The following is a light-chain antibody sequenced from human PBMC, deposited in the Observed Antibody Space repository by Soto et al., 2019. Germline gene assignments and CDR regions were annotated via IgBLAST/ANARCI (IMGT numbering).Light chain of an antibody. CDR2: GAS. J-gene: IGKJ4*01. V-gene: IGKV3-15*01. CDR1: QSVSSN. Sequence: EIVMTQSPATLSVSPGERATLSCRASQSVSSNLAWYQQKPGQAPRLLIFGASTRATGIPARFSGSGSGTDFTLNISSLQSEDFAVYYCQQYNDWPLTFGGGTKVEIK. CDR3: QQYNDWPLT.